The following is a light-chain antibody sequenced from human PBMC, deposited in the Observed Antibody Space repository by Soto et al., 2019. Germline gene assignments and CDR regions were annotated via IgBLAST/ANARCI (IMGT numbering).Light chain of an antibody. CDR2: EVT. CDR1: SSDVGGYNY. Sequence: QSVLTQPPSASGSPGQSVTISCIGTSSDVGGYNYVSWYQQHPGKAPKFIIYEVTKRPSGVPDRFSGSKSGNAASLTVSGLQAEDEADYYCSSYAGSNTYVLGTGTKVTVL. V-gene: IGLV2-8*01. CDR3: SSYAGSNTYV. J-gene: IGLJ1*01.